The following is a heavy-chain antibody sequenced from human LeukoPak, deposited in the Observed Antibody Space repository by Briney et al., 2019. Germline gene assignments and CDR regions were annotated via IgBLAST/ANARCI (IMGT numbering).Heavy chain of an antibody. CDR3: AKAATMIVVVITPFDY. D-gene: IGHD3-22*01. Sequence: GGSLRLSCAASGFTFSSYAMSWVRQAPGKGLEWVSAISGSGGSTYYADSVTGRFTISRDNSKNTLYLQMDSLRAEDTAVYYCAKAATMIVVVITPFDYWGQGTLVTVSS. CDR2: ISGSGGST. J-gene: IGHJ4*02. V-gene: IGHV3-23*01. CDR1: GFTFSSYA.